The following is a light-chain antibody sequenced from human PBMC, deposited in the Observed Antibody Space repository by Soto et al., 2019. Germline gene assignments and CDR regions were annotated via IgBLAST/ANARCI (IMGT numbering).Light chain of an antibody. V-gene: IGKV1-17*01. J-gene: IGKJ2*01. CDR2: LAS. CDR3: LHHNGYPPV. Sequence: DIQMTQSPSSLSASVGDTVTITCRASQHITNDSAWYQQKAGRAPKCLILLASRLQTGVPSRFSGSGSGTEFTLTISSLQPEDFATYYCLHHNGYPPVFGQGTKVEIK. CDR1: QHITND.